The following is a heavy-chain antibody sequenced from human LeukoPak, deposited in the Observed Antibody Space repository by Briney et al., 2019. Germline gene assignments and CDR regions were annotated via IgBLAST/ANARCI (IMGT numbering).Heavy chain of an antibody. CDR2: IYYSGST. CDR1: GGSISSSSYY. D-gene: IGHD1-7*01. V-gene: IGHV4-39*07. J-gene: IGHJ3*02. CDR3: ARSPGRAGTSFHDAFDI. Sequence: SETLSLTCTVSGGSISSSSYYWGWIRQPPGKGLEWIGSIYYSGSTYYNPSLKSRVTISVDTSKNQFSLKLSSVTAADTAVYYCARSPGRAGTSFHDAFDIWGQGTMVTVSS.